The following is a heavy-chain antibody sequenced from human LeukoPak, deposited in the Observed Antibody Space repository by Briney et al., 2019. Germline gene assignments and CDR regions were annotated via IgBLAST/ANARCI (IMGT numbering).Heavy chain of an antibody. J-gene: IGHJ4*02. CDR1: GFTFSTYG. Sequence: PGGSLRVSCAASGFTFSTYGMHWVRQAPGKGLEWVAFIRYDGSNKYYADSVKGRFTISRDNSKNTMYLQMNSLRAEDTAMYYCVCGPDFDFWGQGTLVTVSS. CDR2: IRYDGSNK. V-gene: IGHV3-30*02. CDR3: VCGPDFDF.